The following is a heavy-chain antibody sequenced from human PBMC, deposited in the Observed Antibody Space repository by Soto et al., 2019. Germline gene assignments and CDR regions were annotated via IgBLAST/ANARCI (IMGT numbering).Heavy chain of an antibody. V-gene: IGHV3-33*01. CDR2: IWYDGCNK. J-gene: IGHJ4*02. D-gene: IGHD6-19*01. CDR1: GFTFSSYG. CDR3: ARDGGSGPHLYYFDY. Sequence: PGGSLRLSCAASGFTFSSYGMHWVGQAPGKGLEWVAVIWYDGCNKYCADSVKGRFTISRDNSKNMLYLQMNSLRAEDTAVYYCARDGGSGPHLYYFDYWGQGTLVTVSS.